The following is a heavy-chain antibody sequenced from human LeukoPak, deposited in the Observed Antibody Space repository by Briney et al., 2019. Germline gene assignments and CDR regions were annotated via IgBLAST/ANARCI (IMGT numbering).Heavy chain of an antibody. V-gene: IGHV4-59*12. CDR2: IFYSGST. Sequence: SETLSLTCTVSGGSISTYYWSWIRQPPGKGLEWIGYIFYSGSTNYNPSLKSRVTISVDTSKNQFSLNLSSVTAADTAVYYCARERDGSGTQRGLDYWGQGTLVIVSS. CDR3: ARERDGSGTQRGLDY. D-gene: IGHD3-10*01. J-gene: IGHJ4*02. CDR1: GGSISTYY.